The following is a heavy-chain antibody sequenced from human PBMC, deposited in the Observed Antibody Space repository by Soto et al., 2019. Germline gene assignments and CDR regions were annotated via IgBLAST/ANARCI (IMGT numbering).Heavy chain of an antibody. D-gene: IGHD3-16*01. J-gene: IGHJ6*02. Sequence: GHRVLKASHTLTVTCHFYVFSLTSSGVGVGWIRQPPGRSLEWLAAIYWNEDRRRSPSLESRLIITKDPSKNQVILTMTNMDPVDTATYYCIYRRALYAYHGLGGWGQGSTVIV. CDR1: VFSLTSSGVG. CDR3: IYRRALYAYHGLGG. CDR2: IYWNEDR. V-gene: IGHV2-5*01.